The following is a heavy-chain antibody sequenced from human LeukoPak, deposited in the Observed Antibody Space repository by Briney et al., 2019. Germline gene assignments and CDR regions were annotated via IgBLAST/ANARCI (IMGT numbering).Heavy chain of an antibody. J-gene: IGHJ4*02. Sequence: SETLSLTCTVSGGSISSYYWSWIRQPAGKGLEWIGEINHSGSTNYNPSLKSRVTISVDTSKNQFSLKLSSVTAADTAVYYCARAGPTYYDILTGYRDYWGQGTLVTVSS. CDR3: ARAGPTYYDILTGYRDY. D-gene: IGHD3-9*01. CDR1: GGSISSYY. V-gene: IGHV4-34*01. CDR2: INHSGST.